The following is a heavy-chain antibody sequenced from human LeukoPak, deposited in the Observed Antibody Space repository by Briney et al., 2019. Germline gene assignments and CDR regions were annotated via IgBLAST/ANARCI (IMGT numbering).Heavy chain of an antibody. CDR2: MWYDGSHE. CDR1: GFTFRNYG. Sequence: GGSLRLSCAATGFTFRNYGMHWVRQAPGKGLKWVAFMWYDGSHEYYADSVKGRFAISRDNSKNTLFLQMNSLRAEDTAMYFCVRGDYTYYFDYWGQGTLVTISS. J-gene: IGHJ4*02. V-gene: IGHV3-33*01. D-gene: IGHD4-4*01. CDR3: VRGDYTYYFDY.